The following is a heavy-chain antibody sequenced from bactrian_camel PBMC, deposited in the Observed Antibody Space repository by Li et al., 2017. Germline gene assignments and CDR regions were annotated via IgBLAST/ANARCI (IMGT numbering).Heavy chain of an antibody. Sequence: VQLVESGGGSVQAGAALRLSCVASVVTYSSLCMAWLRQGPGKEREGVAAIERDGSTSYTDSVKGRFTISKDNATKTLYLEMNNLKPEDTAMYYCAADTRACILRLQGVYPFGYWGQGTQVTVS. CDR2: IERDGST. J-gene: IGHJ6*01. D-gene: IGHD4*01. CDR3: AADTRACILRLQGVYPFGY. V-gene: IGHV3S26*01. CDR1: VVTYSSLC.